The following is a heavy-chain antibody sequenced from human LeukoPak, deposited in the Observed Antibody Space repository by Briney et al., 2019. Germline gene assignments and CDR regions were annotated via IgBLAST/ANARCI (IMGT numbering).Heavy chain of an antibody. CDR1: GYTFTSYD. V-gene: IGHV1-8*03. CDR3: ATDAAYLAVGWTLRSPRTSKPFDY. J-gene: IGHJ4*02. D-gene: IGHD5-12*01. Sequence: ASVKVSCKASGYTFTSYDINWVRQATGQGLEWMGWMNPNSGNTGYAQKFQGRVTITRNTSISTAYMELSSLRSEDTAVYYCATDAAYLAVGWTLRSPRTSKPFDYWGQGTLVTVSS. CDR2: MNPNSGNT.